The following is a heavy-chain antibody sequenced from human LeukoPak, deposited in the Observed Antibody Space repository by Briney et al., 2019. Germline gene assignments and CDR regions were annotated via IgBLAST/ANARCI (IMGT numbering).Heavy chain of an antibody. J-gene: IGHJ4*02. CDR1: GFTLADYA. CDR2: INENGDIA. V-gene: IGHV3-43*02. CDR3: AKARWEPNFDY. Sequence: PGGSLRLSCAASGFTLADYAMHSVRQGPGKSLGWVSLINENGDIAYYGDSVRGRFTVTRDNAKNSLYLQMNTLTTEDTALYYCAKARWEPNFDYWGQGTLVTVSS. D-gene: IGHD1-26*01.